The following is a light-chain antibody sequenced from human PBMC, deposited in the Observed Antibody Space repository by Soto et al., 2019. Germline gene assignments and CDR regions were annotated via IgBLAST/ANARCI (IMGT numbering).Light chain of an antibody. CDR3: QQSYSTPPEGT. J-gene: IGKJ1*01. CDR1: QSISSY. V-gene: IGKV1-39*01. CDR2: AAS. Sequence: DIQMTQSPSSLSASVGDRVTITCRASQSISSYLNWYQQKPGKAPKLLIYAASSLQSGVPSRFSGSGSGTDFTLTISSLQPXXXXXXXCQQSYSTPPEGTFGQGTKMEIK.